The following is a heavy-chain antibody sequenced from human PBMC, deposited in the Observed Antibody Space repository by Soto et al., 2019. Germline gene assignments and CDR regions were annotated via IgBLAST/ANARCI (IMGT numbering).Heavy chain of an antibody. CDR2: IFSSDAK. V-gene: IGHV2-26*01. Sequence: GSGPTLVNPTETLTLTCTVSGFSLSSARMSVSWIRQPPGKALEWLAHIFSSDAKSYSASLKSRLTISKDTSKSQVVLTMTNMNPVDTATYYCTRIRGWGWLGPNDYWGQGTLVTVS. J-gene: IGHJ4*02. CDR1: GFSLSSARMS. CDR3: TRIRGWGWLGPNDY. D-gene: IGHD3-10*01.